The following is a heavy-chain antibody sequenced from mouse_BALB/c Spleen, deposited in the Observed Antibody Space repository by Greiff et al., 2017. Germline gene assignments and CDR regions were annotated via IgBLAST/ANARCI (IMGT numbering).Heavy chain of an antibody. CDR1: GYTFTSYV. V-gene: IGHV1-14*01. Sequence: VHVKQSGPELVKPGASVKMSCKASGYTFTSYVMHWVKQKPGQGLEWIGYINPYNDGTKYNEKFKGKATLTSDKSSSTAYMELSSLTSEDSAVYYCARDSYYGSSPAWFAYWGQGTLVTVSA. J-gene: IGHJ3*01. D-gene: IGHD1-1*01. CDR3: ARDSYYGSSPAWFAY. CDR2: INPYNDGT.